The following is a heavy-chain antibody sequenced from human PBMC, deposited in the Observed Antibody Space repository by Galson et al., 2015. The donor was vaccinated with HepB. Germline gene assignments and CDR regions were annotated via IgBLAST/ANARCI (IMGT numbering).Heavy chain of an antibody. D-gene: IGHD5-24*01. V-gene: IGHV3-23*01. Sequence: SLRLSCATSGFTFSDYAMSWVRQTPERGLEWLSAIGESGTNRRYADSVMGRFTISRDNSKNTLYLQMNSLRAEDTAIYYCATSGWRQFYDYWGQGTLVTVSS. CDR2: IGESGTNR. CDR1: GFTFSDYA. J-gene: IGHJ4*02. CDR3: ATSGWRQFYDY.